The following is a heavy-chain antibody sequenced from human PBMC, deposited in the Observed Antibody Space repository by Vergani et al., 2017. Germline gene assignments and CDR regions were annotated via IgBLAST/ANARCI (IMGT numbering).Heavy chain of an antibody. CDR1: GASVNSYY. J-gene: IGHJ4*02. V-gene: IGHV4-38-2*02. CDR2: IYHSGST. D-gene: IGHD6-13*01. CDR3: ARLPGSWLYYFDY. Sequence: QVKLQESGPGLVKPSETLSLTCTVSGASVNSYYWSWIRQPPGKGLEWIGSIYHSGSTYYNPSLKSRVTISVDTSKNHFSLKLSSVTAADTAVYYCARLPGSWLYYFDYWGQGTLVTVSS.